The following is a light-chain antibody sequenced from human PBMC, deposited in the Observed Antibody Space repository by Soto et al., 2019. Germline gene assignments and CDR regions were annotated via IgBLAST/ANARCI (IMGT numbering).Light chain of an antibody. CDR3: SSYTSRSTWV. CDR1: KNDIGVYDF. Sequence: QSALTQPPSASGSPGQSVTISCTGTKNDIGVYDFVSWYQQHPGKAPKLIIYKVNIRPSGVSNRFSGSKSGNTASLTISGLQADDEADYYCSSYTSRSTWVFGRGTKLTVL. J-gene: IGLJ2*01. V-gene: IGLV2-14*01. CDR2: KVN.